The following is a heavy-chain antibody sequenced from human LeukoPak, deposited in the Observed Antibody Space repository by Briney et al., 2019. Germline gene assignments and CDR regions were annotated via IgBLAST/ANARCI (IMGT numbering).Heavy chain of an antibody. D-gene: IGHD3-3*01. CDR3: AKGARDTIFGVVTRRWFDP. V-gene: IGHV3-74*01. Sequence: GGSLRLSCAASGFSFSSYWIHWVRQAPGKGLVWVSRINSDGISTTYADSVKGRFTMSRDNSKNTLYLQMNSLRAEHTAVYYCAKGARDTIFGVVTRRWFDPWGQGTLVTVSS. CDR1: GFSFSSYW. J-gene: IGHJ5*02. CDR2: INSDGIST.